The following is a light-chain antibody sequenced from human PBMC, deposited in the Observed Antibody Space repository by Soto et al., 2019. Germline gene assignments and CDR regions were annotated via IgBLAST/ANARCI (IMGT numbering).Light chain of an antibody. Sequence: EVVLTQSPATLSLSPGERATLSCRASQRVSSYLVWYQQKPGQAPRLLIYDAANRAIGIPARFSGSGSGTDFTLTISSLEPEDSAVYYCQQRSDWVTFGQGTKLEIK. CDR3: QQRSDWVT. J-gene: IGKJ2*01. V-gene: IGKV3-11*01. CDR1: QRVSSY. CDR2: DAA.